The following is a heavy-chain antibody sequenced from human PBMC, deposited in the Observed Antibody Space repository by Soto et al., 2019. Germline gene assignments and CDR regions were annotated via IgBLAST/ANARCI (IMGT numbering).Heavy chain of an antibody. J-gene: IGHJ4*02. CDR2: IYYSGTT. Sequence: SETLSLSCTVSGGSVSSGGYYWSWIRQHPGTGLEWIGYIYYSGTTYFNPSLKSRASISLDTSKNEFSLKLTSVTAADTAVYYCARRALPQCINGVCYKDGFWDYWGQGALVTVSS. CDR3: ARRALPQCINGVCYKDGFWDY. D-gene: IGHD2-8*01. V-gene: IGHV4-31*03. CDR1: GGSVSSGGYY.